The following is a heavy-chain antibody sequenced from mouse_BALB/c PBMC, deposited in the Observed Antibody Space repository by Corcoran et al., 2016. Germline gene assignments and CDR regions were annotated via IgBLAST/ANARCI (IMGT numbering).Heavy chain of an antibody. D-gene: IGHD3-1*01. CDR3: ARDSSVRFAY. Sequence: DVQLQESGPGLVKPSQSLSLTCSVTGYSITSGYYWNWIRQFPGNKLEWMGYISYDGSNNYNPSLKNRISITRDTSKNQFFLKLNSVTTEDTATYYCARDSSVRFAYWGQGTLVTVSA. J-gene: IGHJ3*01. CDR1: GYSITSGYY. V-gene: IGHV3-6*02. CDR2: ISYDGSN.